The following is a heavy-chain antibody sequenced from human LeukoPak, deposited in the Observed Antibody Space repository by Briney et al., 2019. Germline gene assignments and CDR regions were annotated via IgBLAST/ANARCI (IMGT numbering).Heavy chain of an antibody. CDR3: ARSANQGGVWV. D-gene: IGHD3-16*01. J-gene: IGHJ4*02. Sequence: GESLKISCKGSGYRFSNSWIGWVRQIPGKGLEWMGIIYPGDSDTRYSPSFQGQITISVDKSISTAYLQWSSLKASDTAMYYCARSANQGGVWVWGQGTLVTVSS. CDR2: IYPGDSDT. CDR1: GYRFSNSW. V-gene: IGHV5-51*01.